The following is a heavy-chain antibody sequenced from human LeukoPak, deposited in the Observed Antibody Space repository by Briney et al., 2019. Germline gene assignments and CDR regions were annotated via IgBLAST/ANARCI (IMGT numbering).Heavy chain of an antibody. J-gene: IGHJ3*02. D-gene: IGHD3-22*01. V-gene: IGHV4-39*07. Sequence: PSETLSLTCSVSGGSIRSITYYWGWIRQPPGKGLEWIGRISSSGSTNYNPSLKSRVTISVDTSKNQFSLKLSSVTAADTAVYFCARGPYSYDSSGAFDIWGQGTMVTVSS. CDR3: ARGPYSYDSSGAFDI. CDR1: GGSIRSITYY. CDR2: ISSSGST.